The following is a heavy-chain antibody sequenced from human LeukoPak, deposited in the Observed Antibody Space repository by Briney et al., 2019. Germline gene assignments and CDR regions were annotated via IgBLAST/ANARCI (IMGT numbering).Heavy chain of an antibody. D-gene: IGHD3-16*01. CDR1: GDSVSNKNVV. Sequence: SQTLSLTCAISGDSVSNKNVVWNWIRQSPSRGLEWLGRTYYRSKWYNDYAASVKSRITINPDTSKNQFSLQLNSVTPGDTAVYYCTRARDAFTRKSVFDIWGQGTMVTVSS. CDR3: TRARDAFTRKSVFDI. J-gene: IGHJ3*02. V-gene: IGHV6-1*01. CDR2: TYYRSKWYN.